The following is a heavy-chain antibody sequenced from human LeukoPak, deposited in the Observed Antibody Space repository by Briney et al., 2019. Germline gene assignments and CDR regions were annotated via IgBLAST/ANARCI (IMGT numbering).Heavy chain of an antibody. CDR2: ISYDGSNK. CDR3: ARGYYDLLTGPDY. J-gene: IGHJ4*02. D-gene: IGHD3-9*01. Sequence: PGRSLRLSCAASGFTFSSYAMHWVRQAPGKGLEWVAVISYDGSNKYYADSVKGRFTISRDNSKNTLYLQMNSLRAEDTAVYYCARGYYDLLTGPDYWGQGTLVTVSS. V-gene: IGHV3-30-3*01. CDR1: GFTFSSYA.